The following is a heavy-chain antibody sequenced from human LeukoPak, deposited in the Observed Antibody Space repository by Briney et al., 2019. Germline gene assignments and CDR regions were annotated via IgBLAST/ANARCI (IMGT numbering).Heavy chain of an antibody. Sequence: PLRCLRLSCATAGLTLSRYGMHWFRQAPGKGLEWVAVISYDGSNKYYADSVKGRFTISRDNSKNTLYLQMNSLRAEDTAVYYCASVRGPYYFDYWGQGTLVTVSS. D-gene: IGHD3-10*01. J-gene: IGHJ4*02. CDR2: ISYDGSNK. V-gene: IGHV3-30*04. CDR1: GLTLSRYG. CDR3: ASVRGPYYFDY.